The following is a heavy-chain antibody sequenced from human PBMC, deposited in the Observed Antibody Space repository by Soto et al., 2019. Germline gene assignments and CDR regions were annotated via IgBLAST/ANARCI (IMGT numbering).Heavy chain of an antibody. D-gene: IGHD3-10*01. Sequence: GASVKVSCKASGGTXSSYAISWVRQAPGQRHKWKRGIIPIFGTANYAQKFQGRVTITADESTSTAYMELSSLRSEDTAVYYCARDKGMVRGVIITGYYYGMDVWGQGTTVTVSS. J-gene: IGHJ6*02. V-gene: IGHV1-69*13. CDR2: IIPIFGTA. CDR1: GGTXSSYA. CDR3: ARDKGMVRGVIITGYYYGMDV.